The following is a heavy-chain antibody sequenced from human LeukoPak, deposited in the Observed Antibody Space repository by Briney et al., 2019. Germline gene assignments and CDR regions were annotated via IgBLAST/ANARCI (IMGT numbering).Heavy chain of an antibody. CDR3: ARVAHYYDSSGHSPWYYFDY. J-gene: IGHJ4*02. CDR1: GFTFSSYA. D-gene: IGHD3-22*01. CDR2: IWYDGSNK. V-gene: IGHV3-33*08. Sequence: GGSLRLSCAASGFTFSSYAMSWVRQAPGKGLEWVAVIWYDGSNKYYADSVKGRFTISRDNSKNTLYLQMNSLRAEDTAVYYCARVAHYYDSSGHSPWYYFDYWGQGTLVTVSS.